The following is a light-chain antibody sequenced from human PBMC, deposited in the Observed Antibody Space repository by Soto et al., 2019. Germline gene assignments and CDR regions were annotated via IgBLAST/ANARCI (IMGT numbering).Light chain of an antibody. Sequence: ERVMTQSPATLSVSPGERATLSCSASQSVSSSYLACYQQKPAQPPRLLIYATSTRSTGIPDRFIGSGSGTDFTLTITRLEPEDFALYYCQQYGSSPWTFGQGTKVDIK. CDR3: QQYGSSPWT. CDR1: QSVSSSY. J-gene: IGKJ1*01. CDR2: ATS. V-gene: IGKV3-20*01.